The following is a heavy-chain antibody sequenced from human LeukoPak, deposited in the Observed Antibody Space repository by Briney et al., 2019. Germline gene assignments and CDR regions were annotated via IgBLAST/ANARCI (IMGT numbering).Heavy chain of an antibody. D-gene: IGHD2-21*02. CDR2: ISSSSSYI. CDR3: ARDATAIDAFDY. V-gene: IGHV3-21*01. J-gene: IGHJ4*02. Sequence: GGSLRLSCAASGFTSSSYSMNWVRQAPGKGLEWVSFISSSSSYIYYADSVKGRFTISRDNAKNSLYLQMNSLRAEDTAVYYCARDATAIDAFDYWGQGTLVTVSS. CDR1: GFTSSSYS.